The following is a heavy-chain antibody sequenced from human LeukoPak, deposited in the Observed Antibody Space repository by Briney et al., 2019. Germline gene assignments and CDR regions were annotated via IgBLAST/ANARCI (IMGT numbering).Heavy chain of an antibody. CDR2: IYYSGST. CDR3: ARYYYDSSGYYYGGEYYFDY. Sequence: PSETLSLTWTVAGGSISSYYWSWIRQPPGKGLEWIGYIYYSGSTNYNPSLKSRVTISVDTSKNQFSLKLSSVTAADTAVYYCARYYYDSSGYYYGGEYYFDYWGQGTLVTVSS. CDR1: GGSISSYY. V-gene: IGHV4-59*08. D-gene: IGHD3-22*01. J-gene: IGHJ4*02.